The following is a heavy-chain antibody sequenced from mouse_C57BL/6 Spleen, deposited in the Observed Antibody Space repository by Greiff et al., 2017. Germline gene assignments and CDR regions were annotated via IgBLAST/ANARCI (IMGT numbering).Heavy chain of an antibody. CDR3: ARSGNDGYYVDFDV. V-gene: IGHV1-72*01. CDR2: IDPNSGGT. J-gene: IGHJ1*03. D-gene: IGHD2-3*01. CDR1: GSTFTSYW. Sequence: QVQLQQPGAELVKPGASVKLSCKASGSTFTSYWLHWVKQRPGRGLEWIGRIDPNSGGTKYNEKFKSKATLTVDKPSSTAYMQLSSLTSEDSAVYYCARSGNDGYYVDFDVWGTGTTVTVSS.